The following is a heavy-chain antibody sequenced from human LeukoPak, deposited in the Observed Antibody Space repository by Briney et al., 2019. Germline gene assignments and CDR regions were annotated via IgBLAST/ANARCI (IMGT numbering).Heavy chain of an antibody. J-gene: IGHJ4*02. CDR3: AKERYNWNYGGFDY. V-gene: IGHV3-30*04. Sequence: GGSLRLSYAASGFTFSTYAMHWVRQAPGKGLEWVGVISYDGSSKYYADSVKGRFTIFRDNSKNTLYLQMNSLRAEDTAVYYCAKERYNWNYGGFDYWGQGTLVTVSS. CDR2: ISYDGSSK. CDR1: GFTFSTYA. D-gene: IGHD1-7*01.